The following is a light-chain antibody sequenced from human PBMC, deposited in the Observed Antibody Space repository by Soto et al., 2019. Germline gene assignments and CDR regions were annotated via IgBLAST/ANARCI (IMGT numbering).Light chain of an antibody. V-gene: IGLV2-11*01. CDR2: DVS. CDR3: CSYAGRYTPV. J-gene: IGLJ2*01. Sequence: QSALTQPRSVSGSPGQSVTISCTGTSSDVGTYNYVSWYQQHPGKAPKLMIYDVSQRPSGVPDRFSGSKSGNTASLTISGLQAEDDSDYYCCSYAGRYTPVFGGGTKLTVL. CDR1: SSDVGTYNY.